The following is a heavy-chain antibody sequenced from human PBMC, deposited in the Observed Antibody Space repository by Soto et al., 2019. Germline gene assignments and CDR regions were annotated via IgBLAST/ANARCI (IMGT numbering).Heavy chain of an antibody. D-gene: IGHD3-22*01. CDR3: ARAGILAEDYYDSSGYYCGPFFDY. CDR1: GYTFTSYY. CDR2: INPSGGST. Sequence: VASVKVSCKASGYTFTSYYMHWVRQAPGQGLAWMGIINPSGGSTSYAQKFQGRVTMTRYTSTSTVYMELSSLRSEDTAVYYCARAGILAEDYYDSSGYYCGPFFDYWGQGTLVTVSS. V-gene: IGHV1-46*01. J-gene: IGHJ4*02.